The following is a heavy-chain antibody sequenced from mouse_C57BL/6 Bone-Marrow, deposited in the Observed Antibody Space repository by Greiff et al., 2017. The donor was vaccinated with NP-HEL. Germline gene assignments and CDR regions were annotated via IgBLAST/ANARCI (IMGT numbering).Heavy chain of an antibody. D-gene: IGHD1-1*01. CDR1: GYTFTSYW. Sequence: QVQLQQPGAELVRPGSSVKLSCKASGYTFTSYWMHWVKQRPIQGLEWIGNIDPSDSETHYNQKFKDKATLTVDKSSSTAYMQLSSLTSEDSAVYYCARRGAYGSSLAWFAYWGQGTLVTVSA. J-gene: IGHJ3*01. CDR3: ARRGAYGSSLAWFAY. V-gene: IGHV1-52*01. CDR2: IDPSDSET.